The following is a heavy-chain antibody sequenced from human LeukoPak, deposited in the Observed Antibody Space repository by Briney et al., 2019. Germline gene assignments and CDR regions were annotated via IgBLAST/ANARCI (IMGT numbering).Heavy chain of an antibody. CDR2: ISGSSGTT. D-gene: IGHD2-15*01. J-gene: IGHJ3*02. CDR1: GFTFRNYA. V-gene: IGHV3-23*01. CDR3: AKDLSELRSSAFAI. Sequence: QPGGSLRLSCAASGFTFRNYAMSWVRQAPGRGLEWVSVISGSSGTTYYADSVKGRFTISRDNSKNTLYLQMNSLRAEDTAVYYCAKDLSELRSSAFAIWGQGTMATVSS.